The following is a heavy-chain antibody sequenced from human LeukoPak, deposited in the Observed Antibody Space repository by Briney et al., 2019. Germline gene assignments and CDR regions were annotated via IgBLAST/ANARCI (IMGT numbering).Heavy chain of an antibody. V-gene: IGHV3-69-1*01. J-gene: IGHJ4*02. D-gene: IGHD2-2*01. Sequence: GGSLRLSCAASGFTFSAYAMAWVRQAPGKGLQCNADSVRGRFALSRDNAKNSLYLQMNSLRAEDTAVYYCARDHIGVVGVWLFDNWGQGTLVTVSS. CDR3: ARDHIGVVGVWLFDN. CDR1: GFTFSAYA.